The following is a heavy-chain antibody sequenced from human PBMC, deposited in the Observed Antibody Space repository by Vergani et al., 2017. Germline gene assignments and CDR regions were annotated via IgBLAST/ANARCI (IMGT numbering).Heavy chain of an antibody. CDR2: LRYDGSNE. CDR1: GFSFSTYG. J-gene: IGHJ5*02. CDR3: ARARKFRFGVVWENWFDP. D-gene: IGHD3-3*01. V-gene: IGHV3-33*01. Sequence: QVQLVESGGGVVQPGRSLRLSCAASGFSFSTYGMHWVRQAPGKELEWVAVLRYDGSNEYYVDSVKGRFTISRDNSKTTVYLEMNSLRAEDTAVYYCARARKFRFGVVWENWFDPWGQGTLVTVSS.